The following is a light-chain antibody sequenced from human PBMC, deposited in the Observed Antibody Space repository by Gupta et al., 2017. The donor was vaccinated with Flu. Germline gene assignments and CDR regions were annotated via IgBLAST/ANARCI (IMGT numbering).Light chain of an antibody. CDR2: RNN. V-gene: IGLV1-47*01. CDR1: SSNIGSNY. J-gene: IGLJ3*02. Sequence: QSVLTPPPSASGTPGQRVPISCSGSSSNIGSNYVYLYQQLPGSAPKLLLYRNNQRPSGVPDRFSGSKSGTSASLAIGGLRSEDEADYYCAAWDDSLSGPVFGGGTKLTVL. CDR3: AAWDDSLSGPV.